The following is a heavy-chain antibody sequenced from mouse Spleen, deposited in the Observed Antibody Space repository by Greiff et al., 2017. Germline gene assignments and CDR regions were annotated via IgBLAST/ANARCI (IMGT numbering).Heavy chain of an antibody. J-gene: IGHJ4*01. CDR1: GFTFSSYY. Sequence: EVMLVESGGGLVKLGGSLKLSCAASGFTFSSYYMSWVRQTPEKRLELVAAINSNGGSTYYPDTVKGRFTISRDNAKNTLYLQMSSLKSEDTALYYCARQDRDYAMDYWGQGTSVTVSS. CDR3: ARQDRDYAMDY. V-gene: IGHV5-6-2*01. CDR2: INSNGGST.